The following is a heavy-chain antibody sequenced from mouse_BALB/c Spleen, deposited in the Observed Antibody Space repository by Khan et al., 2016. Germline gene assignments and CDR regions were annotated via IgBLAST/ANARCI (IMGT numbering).Heavy chain of an antibody. Sequence: DLVKSGASVKLSCKASGYTFTSYWINWIKQRPGQGLEWIGRIAPGSGNTYYNEMFKGKATLTVDTSSSTAYIQLSSLSSEDSAVDFCAREGSVPRIDCWCQGTSVNGSS. J-gene: IGHJ4*01. D-gene: IGHD1-1*01. CDR3: AREGSVPRIDC. V-gene: IGHV1S41*01. CDR1: GYTFTSYW. CDR2: IAPGSGNT.